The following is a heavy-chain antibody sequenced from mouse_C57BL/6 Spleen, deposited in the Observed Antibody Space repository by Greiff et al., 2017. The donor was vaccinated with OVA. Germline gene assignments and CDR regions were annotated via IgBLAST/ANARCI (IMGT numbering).Heavy chain of an antibody. D-gene: IGHD2-4*01. CDR3: ARDDYDGFAY. CDR2: IYPGDGDT. V-gene: IGHV1-82*01. J-gene: IGHJ3*01. CDR1: GYAFSSSW. Sequence: QVQLQQSGPELVKPGASVKISCKASGYAFSSSWMNWVKQRPGKGLEWIGRIYPGDGDTNYNGKFKGKATLTADKSSSTASMQLISLTSEDSAVYFCARDDYDGFAYWGQGTLVTVSA.